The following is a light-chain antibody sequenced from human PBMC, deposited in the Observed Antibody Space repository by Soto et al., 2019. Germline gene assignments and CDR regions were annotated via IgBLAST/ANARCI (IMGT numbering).Light chain of an antibody. V-gene: IGKV3-11*01. CDR2: DAS. J-gene: IGKJ4*01. CDR1: QSVSSY. CDR3: QQHSDCLLT. Sequence: EIVLIQSPATLSLSPGERATLSCRASQSVSSYLAWYQQNPGQAPRLLIFDASNRATGIPARFSGSGSGTDFTLTISSLEPENFAVYTCQQHSDCLLTSGGGTKVEFK.